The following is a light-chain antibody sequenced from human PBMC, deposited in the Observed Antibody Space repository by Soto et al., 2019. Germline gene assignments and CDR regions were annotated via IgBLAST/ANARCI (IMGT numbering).Light chain of an antibody. CDR1: QGINNY. Sequence: DVQMXQXPXSLSASVGDRVTITCRASQGINNYLAWYQQKPGKVPKLLIYAASILQSGVPSRFSGSGSGTDFTLTISSLQPEDVATYYCQKYNSAPRTFGGGTKVEIQ. CDR2: AAS. V-gene: IGKV1-27*01. J-gene: IGKJ4*01. CDR3: QKYNSAPRT.